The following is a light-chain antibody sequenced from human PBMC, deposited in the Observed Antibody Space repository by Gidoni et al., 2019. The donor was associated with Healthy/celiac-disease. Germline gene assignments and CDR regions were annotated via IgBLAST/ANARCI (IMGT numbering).Light chain of an antibody. V-gene: IGKV1-5*03. CDR1: QSISSW. J-gene: IGKJ1*01. CDR2: KAS. Sequence: DIQMTQSPSTLSAPVGDRVTITCRASQSISSWLAWYQQKPGKAPKLLIYKASSLESGVPSRFSGSGSGTEFTLTISSLQPDDFATYYCQQYNSPTWTFXQXTKVEIK. CDR3: QQYNSPTWT.